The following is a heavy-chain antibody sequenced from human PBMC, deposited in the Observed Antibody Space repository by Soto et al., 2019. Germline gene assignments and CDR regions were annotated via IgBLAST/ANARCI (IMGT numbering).Heavy chain of an antibody. CDR1: GFTFSDYY. V-gene: IGHV3-72*01. Sequence: EVQLVESGGGLVQPGGSLRLSCAASGFTFSDYYMDWVRQAPGKGLEWVGRSRNKASSYTTEYAASVKGRFTISRDESRKAMYLQMNSLKTEDPAVYYGVGGLGGSEHFDQWGQGTLVTVSS. CDR3: VGGLGGSEHFDQ. J-gene: IGHJ4*02. CDR2: SRNKASSYTT. D-gene: IGHD1-26*01.